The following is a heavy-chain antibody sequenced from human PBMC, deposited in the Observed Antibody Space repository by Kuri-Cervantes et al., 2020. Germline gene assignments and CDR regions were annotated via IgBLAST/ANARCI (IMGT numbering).Heavy chain of an antibody. CDR2: INPSGGST. CDR3: ARDRPPAAGRRDLSGGMDV. Sequence: ASVKVSCKASGYTFTYRYLHWVRQAPGQGLEWMGIINPSGGSTSYAQKFQGRVTMTRDTSTSTVYMELSSLRSEDTAVYYCARDRPPAAGRRDLSGGMDVWGQGTTVTVSS. D-gene: IGHD6-13*01. J-gene: IGHJ6*02. CDR1: GYTFTYRY. V-gene: IGHV1-46*01.